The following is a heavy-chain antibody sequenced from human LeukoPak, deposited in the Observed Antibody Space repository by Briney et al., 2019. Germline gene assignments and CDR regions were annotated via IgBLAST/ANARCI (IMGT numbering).Heavy chain of an antibody. Sequence: SETLSLTCTVSGGSISSSSYYWGWIRQPPGKGLEWIGSIYYSGSTYYNPSLKSRVTISVDTSKNQFSLKLSSVTAADTAVYYCARSEEVVVIILGDAFDIWGQGTMVTVSS. D-gene: IGHD3-22*01. J-gene: IGHJ3*02. CDR3: ARSEEVVVIILGDAFDI. V-gene: IGHV4-39*07. CDR2: IYYSGST. CDR1: GGSISSSSYY.